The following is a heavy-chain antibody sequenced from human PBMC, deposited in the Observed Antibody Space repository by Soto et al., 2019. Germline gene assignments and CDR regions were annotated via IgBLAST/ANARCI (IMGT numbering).Heavy chain of an antibody. CDR2: ISAYNGNT. CDR3: ARDLLQGPAYYYHSSGYYPLFDC. V-gene: IGHV1-18*01. CDR1: GYTFTSYG. J-gene: IGHJ4*01. D-gene: IGHD3-22*01. Sequence: ASVKVSCKASGYTFTSYGISWVRQAPGQGLEWMGWISAYNGNTNYAQKLQGRVTMTTDTSTSTAYMELRSLRSDDTAVYYCARDLLQGPAYYYHSSGYYPLFDCWG.